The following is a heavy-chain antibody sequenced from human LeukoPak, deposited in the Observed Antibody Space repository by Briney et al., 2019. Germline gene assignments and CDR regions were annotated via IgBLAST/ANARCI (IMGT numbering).Heavy chain of an antibody. J-gene: IGHJ3*02. CDR3: AKDRYSGLDAFDI. CDR1: GFTFSSYW. V-gene: IGHV3-7*03. D-gene: IGHD5-12*01. CDR2: IKQDGSEK. Sequence: PGGSLRLSCAASGFTFSSYWMSWVRQAPGKGLEWVANIKQDGSEKYYVDSVKGRFTISRDNAKNSLYLQMNSLRAEDTALYYCAKDRYSGLDAFDIWGQGTMVTVSS.